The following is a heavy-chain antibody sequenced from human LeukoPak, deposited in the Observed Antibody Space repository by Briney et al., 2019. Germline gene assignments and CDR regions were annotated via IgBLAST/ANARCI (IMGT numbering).Heavy chain of an antibody. V-gene: IGHV3-23*01. Sequence: GGSLRLSCAASGFTFSSYAMSWVRQAPGKGLEWVSTLSGSGRNTYYADSVKGRFTISRENSKNTLYLQMNSLRAEDTAVYYCAKDSAKKYDDYWGQGTLVTVSS. J-gene: IGHJ4*02. CDR3: AKDSAKKYDDY. CDR1: GFTFSSYA. D-gene: IGHD2/OR15-2a*01. CDR2: LSGSGRNT.